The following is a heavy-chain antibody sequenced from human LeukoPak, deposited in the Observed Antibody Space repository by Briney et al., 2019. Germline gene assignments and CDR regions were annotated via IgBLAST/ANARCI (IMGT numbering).Heavy chain of an antibody. Sequence: GGSLRLSCAASGFTYSSYWMHWVRQAPGKGLVWASRINSLGSDATYADSVKGRFTVSRDNAKNTLFLQMNSLRAEDTAVYYCVRVRRNDFYYFDHWGQGALVTVSS. CDR2: INSLGSDA. CDR1: GFTYSSYW. D-gene: IGHD2-21*02. CDR3: VRVRRNDFYYFDH. J-gene: IGHJ4*02. V-gene: IGHV3-74*01.